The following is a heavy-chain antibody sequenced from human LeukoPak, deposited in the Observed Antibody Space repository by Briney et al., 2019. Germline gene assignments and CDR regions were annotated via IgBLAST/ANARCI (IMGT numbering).Heavy chain of an antibody. CDR2: IYSGGST. V-gene: IGHV3-53*01. CDR3: ARVFYGSGSYYNALDY. Sequence: GGSLRLSCAASGFTVSSNYMSWVRQAPGKGLEWVSVIYSGGSTYYADSVKGRFTISRDNSKNTLYLQMNSLRAEDTAVYYCARVFYGSGSYYNALDYWGQGTLVTVSS. J-gene: IGHJ4*02. D-gene: IGHD3-10*01. CDR1: GFTVSSNY.